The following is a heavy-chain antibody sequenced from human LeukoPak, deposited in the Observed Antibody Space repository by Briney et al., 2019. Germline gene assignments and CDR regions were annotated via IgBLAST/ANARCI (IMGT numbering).Heavy chain of an antibody. CDR2: INPNSGGT. CDR3: ARGIPIAVAGSIGY. J-gene: IGHJ4*02. Sequence: ASVKVSCKASGYTFTGYYMHWLRQAPGQGLEWMGWINPNSGGTNYAQKFQGRVTMTRDTSISTAYMELSRLRSDDTAVYYCARGIPIAVAGSIGYWGQGTLVTVSS. V-gene: IGHV1-2*02. D-gene: IGHD6-19*01. CDR1: GYTFTGYY.